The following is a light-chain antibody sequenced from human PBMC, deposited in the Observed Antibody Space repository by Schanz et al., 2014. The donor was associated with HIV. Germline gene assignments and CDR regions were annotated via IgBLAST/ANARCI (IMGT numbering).Light chain of an antibody. Sequence: EIVLTQSPGTLSLSPGERATLSCRASQNVRSNYLAWYQQKPGQAPRLLIYGASTRATGISDRFSGSGSGTDFTLTISRLEPEDFAVYYCQQYGSSLTWTFGQGTKVEIK. V-gene: IGKV3-20*01. CDR1: QNVRSNY. CDR3: QQYGSSLTWT. J-gene: IGKJ1*01. CDR2: GAS.